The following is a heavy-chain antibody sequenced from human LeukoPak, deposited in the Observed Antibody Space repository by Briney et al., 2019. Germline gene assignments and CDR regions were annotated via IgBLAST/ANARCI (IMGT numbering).Heavy chain of an antibody. D-gene: IGHD2-2*01. V-gene: IGHV3-23*01. CDR3: GKFSSRVAYQCDY. CDR2: ISIGGGGT. Sequence: GGSLRLSCAASGFTFTSSALAWVRQAPGKGLEWVAGISIGGGGTYYADSVKGRFTISRDNSKNTVYLQMNSLRVDGTAVYYCGKFSSRVAYQCDYWGQGTLVTVSS. J-gene: IGHJ4*02. CDR1: GFTFTSSA.